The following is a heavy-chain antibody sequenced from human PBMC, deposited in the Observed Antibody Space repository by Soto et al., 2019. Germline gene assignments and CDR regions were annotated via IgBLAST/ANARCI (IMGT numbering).Heavy chain of an antibody. Sequence: GGALRLSCAASGFTFRSYAMSWVRQTPGKGLEWVSAIGAGGGGTYYADSVKGRFTISRDNSKNTLYLQMNSLRAEDTAVYFCARAERYFDFWGKGTTVTVSS. CDR1: GFTFRSYA. CDR2: IGAGGGGT. CDR3: ARAERYFDF. D-gene: IGHD3-9*01. J-gene: IGHJ6*04. V-gene: IGHV3-23*01.